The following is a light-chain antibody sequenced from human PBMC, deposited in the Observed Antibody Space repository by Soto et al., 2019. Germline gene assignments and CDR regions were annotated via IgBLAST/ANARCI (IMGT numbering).Light chain of an antibody. V-gene: IGLV2-14*01. J-gene: IGLJ1*01. Sequence: QSALSQPASVSGSPGQSITISCTGTSSDAGGFEYVSWYQHQPGKAPKLIIYDVTKRPSGVSNRFSGSKSGNTASLTISGIQAEDEGDYYCGSITRSGTSVFGTGTKVTVL. CDR3: GSITRSGTSV. CDR2: DVT. CDR1: SSDAGGFEY.